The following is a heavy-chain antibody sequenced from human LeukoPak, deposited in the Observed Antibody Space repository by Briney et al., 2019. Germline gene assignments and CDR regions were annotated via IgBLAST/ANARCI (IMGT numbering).Heavy chain of an antibody. Sequence: PSETLSLTCTVSGGSISSSSYYWSWIRQPPGKGLEWIGYIYNSGSTDYNPSLRSRVTISLDTSKNQFSLKLSSVTAADTAVYYCARDQGSGVYSSSSWYYWGQGTLVTVSS. CDR1: GGSISSSSYY. D-gene: IGHD6-6*01. CDR2: IYNSGST. CDR3: ARDQGSGVYSSSSWYY. J-gene: IGHJ4*02. V-gene: IGHV4-61*01.